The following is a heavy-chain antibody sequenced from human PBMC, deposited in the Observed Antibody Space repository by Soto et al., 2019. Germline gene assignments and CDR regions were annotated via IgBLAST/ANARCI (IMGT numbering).Heavy chain of an antibody. CDR1: GYSFTSHW. J-gene: IGHJ4*02. Sequence: GESLKISCKGSGYSFTSHWIGWVRQMPGKGLEWMGIIYPGDSATRYSPPFQGQVTISADKSISTAYLQWSSLKASDTAMYYCAKSPDYGDYMGFDYWAQGTLVTVSS. V-gene: IGHV5-51*01. D-gene: IGHD4-17*01. CDR2: IYPGDSAT. CDR3: AKSPDYGDYMGFDY.